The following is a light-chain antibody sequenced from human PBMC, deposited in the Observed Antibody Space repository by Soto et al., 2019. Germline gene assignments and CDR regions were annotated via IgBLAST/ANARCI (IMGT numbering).Light chain of an antibody. CDR1: QSVSNN. CDR3: QHYNNLPLT. V-gene: IGKV3-15*01. CDR2: GAS. Sequence: EIVMTRSPATLSVSPGERATLSCRASQSVSNNLAWYQHKPGQAPRLLIFGASTRATGIPVRFSGSGSGTEFPLTIISLQSEDSAVYYCQHYNNLPLTFGGGTKVEIK. J-gene: IGKJ4*01.